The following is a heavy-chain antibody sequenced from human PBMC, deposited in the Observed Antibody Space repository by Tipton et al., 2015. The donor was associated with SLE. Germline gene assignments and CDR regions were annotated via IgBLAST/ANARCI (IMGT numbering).Heavy chain of an antibody. CDR1: GDSISNYY. J-gene: IGHJ5*02. CDR2: FYPGGTT. CDR3: AGGRRFGELLRSGRFDP. V-gene: IGHV4-4*07. D-gene: IGHD3-10*01. Sequence: TLSLTCTVSGDSISNYYWSWIRQSDGKGLEWMGRFYPGGTTSYNPSFKSRVTMSADTSKNQFSLKLKAVTAADTAVYYCAGGRRFGELLRSGRFDPWGQGTLVTVSS.